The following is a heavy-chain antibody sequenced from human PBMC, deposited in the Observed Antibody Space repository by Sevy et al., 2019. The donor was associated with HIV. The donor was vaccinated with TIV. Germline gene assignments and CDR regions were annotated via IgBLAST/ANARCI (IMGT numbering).Heavy chain of an antibody. CDR1: GFTFSSYA. Sequence: GESLKISCAASGFTFSSYAMSWVRQAPGKGLEWVSAISGSGGSTYYADSVKGRFTISRDNSKNTLYLQMNSLRAEDTAVYYCATSDFWSGYSYSFDYWGQGTLVTVSS. CDR3: ATSDFWSGYSYSFDY. V-gene: IGHV3-23*01. D-gene: IGHD3-3*01. J-gene: IGHJ4*02. CDR2: ISGSGGST.